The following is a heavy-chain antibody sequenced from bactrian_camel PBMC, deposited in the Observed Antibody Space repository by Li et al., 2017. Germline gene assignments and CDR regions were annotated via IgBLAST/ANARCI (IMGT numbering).Heavy chain of an antibody. Sequence: HVQLVESGGGSVQAGGSRRLSCTPSGSIYNDNCMGWIRQVPGMEREAVAAISTGLGRAHYADSVKDRFTISKDNAKNTLYLQMNSLKPEDTAMYYCAAAERFWRRGCGDWSIAYKYWGQGTQVTVS. CDR2: ISTGLGRA. CDR1: GSIYNDNC. V-gene: IGHV3S54*01. J-gene: IGHJ4*01. D-gene: IGHD3*01. CDR3: AAAERFWRRGCGDWSIAYKY.